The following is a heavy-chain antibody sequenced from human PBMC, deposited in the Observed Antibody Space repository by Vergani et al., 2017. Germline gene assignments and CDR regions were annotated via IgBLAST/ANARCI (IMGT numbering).Heavy chain of an antibody. Sequence: QVQMVQSGAEVKKPGASVKVSCKASGYTFTSYGIAWVGQAPGQGLEGMGWISASNGNTNYAQKLQGRVNRTTDTSTSTAYMALRSLRSDDTAVYYWAREHWLPIDYFDYWCQGTLVTVSS. D-gene: IGHD6-19*01. CDR1: GYTFTSYG. V-gene: IGHV1-18*04. J-gene: IGHJ4*02. CDR3: AREHWLPIDYFDY. CDR2: ISASNGNT.